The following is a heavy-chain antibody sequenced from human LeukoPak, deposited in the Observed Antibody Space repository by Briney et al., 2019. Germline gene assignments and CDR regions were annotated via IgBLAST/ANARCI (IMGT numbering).Heavy chain of an antibody. CDR2: IRYDGSDK. CDR3: ARARRDGYN. CDR1: GFTFSSYG. J-gene: IGHJ4*02. Sequence: GGPLRLSCAASGFTFSSYGMHWVRQAPGKGLEWVAFIRYDGSDKNYADSVKGRFTVSRDNSKNTLYLQMNSLRAEDTAVYYCARARRDGYNWGQGTLVTVSS. V-gene: IGHV3-30*02. D-gene: IGHD5-24*01.